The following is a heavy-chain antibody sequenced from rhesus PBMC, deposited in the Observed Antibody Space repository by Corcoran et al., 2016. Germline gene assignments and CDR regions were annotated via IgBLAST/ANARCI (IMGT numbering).Heavy chain of an antibody. Sequence: QVQLQESGPGLVKPSETLSLACAVSGYSFSRYWWSWIRQPPGKGREWIGGIAGENGNPNNNPSLKSQVTISKDTPKSQVSLKLTSVTAADTAVYFCARAAGGANGPFFDYWGQGVLVTVSS. CDR1: GYSFSRYW. D-gene: IGHD1-44*02. J-gene: IGHJ4*01. V-gene: IGHV4-80*01. CDR2: IAGENGNP. CDR3: ARAAGGANGPFFDY.